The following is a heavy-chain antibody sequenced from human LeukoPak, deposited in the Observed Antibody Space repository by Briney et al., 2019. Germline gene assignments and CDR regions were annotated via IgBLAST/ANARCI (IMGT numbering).Heavy chain of an antibody. V-gene: IGHV4-59*01. CDR1: GGSISSYY. D-gene: IGHD1-7*01. Sequence: SQTLSLTCTVSGGSISSYYWSWIRQPPGKGLEWIGYIYYSGSTNYNPSLKSRVTISVDTSKNQFSLKLSSVTAADTAVYYCARAELPSLFDYWGQGTLVTVSS. J-gene: IGHJ4*02. CDR3: ARAELPSLFDY. CDR2: IYYSGST.